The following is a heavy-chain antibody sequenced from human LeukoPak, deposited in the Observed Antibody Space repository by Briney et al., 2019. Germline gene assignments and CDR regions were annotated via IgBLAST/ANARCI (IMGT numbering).Heavy chain of an antibody. CDR3: VRDRAGDSFDI. V-gene: IGHV4-61*02. J-gene: IGHJ3*02. Sequence: SETLSLTCTVSGGSISSGNYYWTWIRQTAAKGLEWIGRIHTSGSTNYNPSLESRVAISIDMSKNQFSLNWNSVAAADTGVYYCVRDRAGDSFDIWGQGTMVTVSS. D-gene: IGHD7-27*01. CDR1: GGSISSGNYY. CDR2: IHTSGST.